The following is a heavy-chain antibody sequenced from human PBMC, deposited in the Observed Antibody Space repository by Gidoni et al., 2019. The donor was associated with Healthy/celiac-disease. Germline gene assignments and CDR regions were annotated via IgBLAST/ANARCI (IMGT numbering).Heavy chain of an antibody. V-gene: IGHV3-64*01. CDR2: ISSNGGST. J-gene: IGHJ4*02. CDR3: GRGRPPDY. CDR1: GFTFSNYA. Sequence: EVQLVESGGGLVQPGWSLRLSCAASGFTFSNYAMHWVRQAPGKGLESVSAISSNGGSTYYASSVKDRFIISRDNSKNTLYLQMGSVRAEDMAVYYCGRGRPPDYWGQGTLVTVSS.